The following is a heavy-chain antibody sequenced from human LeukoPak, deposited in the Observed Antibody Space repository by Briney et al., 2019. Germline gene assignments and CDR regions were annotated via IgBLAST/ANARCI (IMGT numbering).Heavy chain of an antibody. CDR2: IYYSGST. CDR3: ARDSQGGSYDY. Sequence: PSETLSLTCTVSGGSISSYYWSWIRQPPGKGLEWIGYIYYSGSTNYNPSLKSRVTISVDTSKNQFSLKLSSVTAADTAVYYCARDSQGGSYDYWGQGTLVTVSS. CDR1: GGSISSYY. V-gene: IGHV4-59*01. J-gene: IGHJ4*02. D-gene: IGHD1-26*01.